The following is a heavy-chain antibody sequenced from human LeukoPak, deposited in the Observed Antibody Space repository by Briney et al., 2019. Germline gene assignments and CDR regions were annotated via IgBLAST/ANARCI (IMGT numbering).Heavy chain of an antibody. Sequence: SETLSLTCAVYGGSFSGYYWSWIRQPPGKGLEWIGEINHSGSTNYNPSLKSRVTISVDTSKNQFSLKLSSVTAADTAVYYCAGFSNDYDFWSGYYSRFYFDYWGQGTLVTVSS. V-gene: IGHV4-34*01. D-gene: IGHD3-3*01. CDR3: AGFSNDYDFWSGYYSRFYFDY. J-gene: IGHJ4*02. CDR1: GGSFSGYY. CDR2: INHSGST.